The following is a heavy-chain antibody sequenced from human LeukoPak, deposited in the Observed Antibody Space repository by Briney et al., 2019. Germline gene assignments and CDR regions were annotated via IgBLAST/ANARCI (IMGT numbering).Heavy chain of an antibody. J-gene: IGHJ4*02. V-gene: IGHV3-43*01. Sequence: PGGSLRLSCAASGFTFDRYTIHWVRQAPGEGLEWVSLIGRRDNNRYYADSVRGRFTISRDNSKNSLYLQMNSLRTEDTALYYCAKEHSSGWPNLDSWARGTLVTVSS. D-gene: IGHD6-19*01. CDR3: AKEHSSGWPNLDS. CDR1: GFTFDRYT. CDR2: IGRRDNNR.